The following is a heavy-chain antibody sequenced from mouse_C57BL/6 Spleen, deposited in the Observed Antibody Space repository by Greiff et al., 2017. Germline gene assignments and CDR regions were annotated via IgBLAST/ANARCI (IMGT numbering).Heavy chain of an antibody. CDR1: GYTFTSYW. CDR2: IDPSDSYT. J-gene: IGHJ2*01. V-gene: IGHV1-69*01. CDR3: ASHGSSPFDY. D-gene: IGHD1-1*01. Sequence: QVQLQQPGAELVMPGASVKLSCKASGYTFTSYWMHWVKQRPGQGLEWIGEIDPSDSYTNYNHKFKGKSTLTVDKSSSTAYMQLSSLTSEDSAVYYGASHGSSPFDYWGQGTTLTVSA.